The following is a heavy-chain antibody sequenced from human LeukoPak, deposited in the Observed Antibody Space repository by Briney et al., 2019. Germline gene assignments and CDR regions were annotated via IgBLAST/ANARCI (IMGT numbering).Heavy chain of an antibody. CDR1: GGSISSYY. J-gene: IGHJ6*03. V-gene: IGHV4-59*01. D-gene: IGHD5-12*01. CDR3: ARTTGEIVATTNRDYYYMDV. Sequence: SETLSLTCTVSGGSISSYYWSWIRQPPGKGLEWIGYIYYSGSTNYNPSLKSRVTISVDTSKNQFSLKLSSVTAADTAVYYCARTTGEIVATTNRDYYYMDVWGKGTTVTVSS. CDR2: IYYSGST.